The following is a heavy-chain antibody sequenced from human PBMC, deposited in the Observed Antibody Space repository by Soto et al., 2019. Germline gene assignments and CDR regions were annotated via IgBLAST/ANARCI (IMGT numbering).Heavy chain of an antibody. CDR2: ISNDGSNK. D-gene: IGHD1-26*01. J-gene: IGHJ4*02. CDR3: AKDGADTGTYYFDY. Sequence: QVQLVESGGGVVQPGRSLRLSCAASNFTFSNYGMHWVRQAPGKGLEWVALISNDGSNKYYTDSVKGRFTISRDNSWNTLSLQMNSLRADDTAVYYCAKDGADTGTYYFDYWGQGTLITVSS. CDR1: NFTFSNYG. V-gene: IGHV3-30*18.